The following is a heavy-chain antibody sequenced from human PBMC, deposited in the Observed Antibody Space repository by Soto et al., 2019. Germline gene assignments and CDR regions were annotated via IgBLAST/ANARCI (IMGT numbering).Heavy chain of an antibody. Sequence: QSRSPTPAPSRDNVSSNRAGWDGGRQSPSRGLEWLGRTYYRSKWYYEYAASVKGRIIINPDTSKNHVSLQLSSVTPEDTAMYYCVRFGSGWNYWGQGSLVPVSS. CDR1: RDNVSSNRAG. V-gene: IGHV6-1*01. CDR3: VRFGSGWNY. D-gene: IGHD6-19*01. CDR2: TYYRSKWYY. J-gene: IGHJ4*02.